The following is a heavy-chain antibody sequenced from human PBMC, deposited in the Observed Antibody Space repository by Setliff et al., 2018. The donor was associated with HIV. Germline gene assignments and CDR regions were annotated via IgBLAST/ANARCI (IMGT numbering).Heavy chain of an antibody. CDR1: GFTFSSYW. V-gene: IGHV3-23*01. CDR3: AKKTAAYTSGSWLHY. CDR2: ISGSGGDT. J-gene: IGHJ4*02. D-gene: IGHD3-10*01. Sequence: GSLRLSCAASGFTFSSYWMHWVRQAPGKGLECVAVISGSGGDTYYADSVKGRFVISREKSKSTLYLQMNSLRAEDTAVYYCAKKTAAYTSGSWLHYWGQGTLVTVSS.